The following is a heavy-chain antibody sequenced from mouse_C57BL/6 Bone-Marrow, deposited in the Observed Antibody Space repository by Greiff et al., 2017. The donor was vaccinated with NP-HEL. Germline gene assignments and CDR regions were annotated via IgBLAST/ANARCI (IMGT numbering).Heavy chain of an antibody. J-gene: IGHJ4*01. Sequence: VQLKQSGPELAKPGASVKIPCKASGYTFTDYNMDWVKQSHGKSLEWIGDINPNNGGTIYNQKFKGKATLTVDKSSSTAYMELRSLTSEDTAVYYCARGSRPYYAMDYWGQGTSVTVSS. V-gene: IGHV1-18*01. D-gene: IGHD1-1*01. CDR3: ARGSRPYYAMDY. CDR1: GYTFTDYN. CDR2: INPNNGGT.